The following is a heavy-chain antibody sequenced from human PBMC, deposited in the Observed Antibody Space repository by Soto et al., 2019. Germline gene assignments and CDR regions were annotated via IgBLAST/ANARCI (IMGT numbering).Heavy chain of an antibody. CDR1: GFPFNGSA. V-gene: IGHV3-73*02. Sequence: EVQLVESGGGLVHPGGSLKLSCAASGFPFNGSAMHWVRQASGKGLEWVGRIRSTPNNYATAYAASLKGRFTISRDDSQNTAYLQMNSLKPEDTAVYYCAGDFYSNMDVWGQGNTVTVSS. CDR3: AGDFYSNMDV. CDR2: IRSTPNNYAT. J-gene: IGHJ6*02.